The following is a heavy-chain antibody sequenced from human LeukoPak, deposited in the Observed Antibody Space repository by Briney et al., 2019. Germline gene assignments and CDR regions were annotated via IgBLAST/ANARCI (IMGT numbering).Heavy chain of an antibody. Sequence: GGSLRLSCAASGFTFSSYWMTWVRQAPGKGLEWVANIKPDGSVGYYVDSVRGRFIISRDNAGNSLYLQMNSLRAEDTAVYYCARGMEPGGKGTTVTVSS. D-gene: IGHD1-1*01. J-gene: IGHJ6*03. CDR1: GFTFSSYW. CDR3: ARGMEP. CDR2: IKPDGSVG. V-gene: IGHV3-7*01.